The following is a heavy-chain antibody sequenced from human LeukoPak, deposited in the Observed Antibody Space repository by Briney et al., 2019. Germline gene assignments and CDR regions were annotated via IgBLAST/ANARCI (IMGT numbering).Heavy chain of an antibody. CDR3: ARGYCSAGSCSRAPDF. CDR2: IKQDGSEK. D-gene: IGHD2-15*01. CDR1: GFTFSRYW. Sequence: GGSLRLSCAASGFTFSRYWMTWVRQAPGKGLEWVANIKQDGSEKYHLDSVKGRFTISRDNAKNSMYLQMNSPRAEDSAVYYCARGYCSAGSCSRAPDFWGQGTLVTVSS. J-gene: IGHJ4*02. V-gene: IGHV3-7*04.